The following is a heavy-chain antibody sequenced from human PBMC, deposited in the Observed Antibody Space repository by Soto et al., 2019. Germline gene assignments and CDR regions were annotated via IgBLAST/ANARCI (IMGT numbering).Heavy chain of an antibody. CDR3: ATGTLPKY. J-gene: IGHJ4*02. CDR2: ITNSSNTI. V-gene: IGHV3-48*01. Sequence: EVQLVESGGGLVQPGGSLRLSCAASGFNFSAYSMNWVRQAPGKGLEWFSYITNSSNTIYADSVKGRFTISRDNAKNSLYLQLNSLRAEDTAVYYCATGTLPKYWGRGTLVTVSS. CDR1: GFNFSAYS.